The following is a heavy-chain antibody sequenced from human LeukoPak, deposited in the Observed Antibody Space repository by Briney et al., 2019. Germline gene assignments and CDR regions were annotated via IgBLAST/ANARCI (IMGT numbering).Heavy chain of an antibody. V-gene: IGHV3-30*18. CDR2: VSFDGSTK. J-gene: IGHJ4*02. Sequence: PGGSLRLSCAASGFTFSSYGMHWVRRAPGKGLEWVAVVSFDGSTKYYADSVKGRFTISRDNSKNTLYLQMNSLRAEDTAVYYCAKLVLDCSSTSCYTDDYWGQGTLVTVSS. D-gene: IGHD2-2*02. CDR1: GFTFSSYG. CDR3: AKLVLDCSSTSCYTDDY.